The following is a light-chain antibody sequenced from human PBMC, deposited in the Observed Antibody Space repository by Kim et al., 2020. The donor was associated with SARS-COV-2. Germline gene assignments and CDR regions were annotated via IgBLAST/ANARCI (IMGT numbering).Light chain of an antibody. CDR1: SSNIGAGYD. CDR2: TYT. V-gene: IGLV1-40*01. J-gene: IGLJ3*02. CDR3: PSYDTSLSAWV. Sequence: QSVLTQPPSVSGAPGQRVSVSCTGSSSNIGAGYDVHWYQQLPGTAPKLLIYTYTQRASGVSDRFSGSKSGTSASLVITGLQAEDEADYYCPSYDTSLSAWVFGGGTQLTVL.